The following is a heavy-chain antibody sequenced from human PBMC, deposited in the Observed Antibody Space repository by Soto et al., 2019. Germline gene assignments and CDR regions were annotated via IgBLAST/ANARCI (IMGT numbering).Heavy chain of an antibody. D-gene: IGHD2-15*01. CDR2: ISYSGST. J-gene: IGHJ5*02. CDR1: GASISTYY. Sequence: SETLSLTCTVSGASISTYYWSWIRQPPGKGLEWIGYISYSGSTNYNPSIKSRDTISFDASKNEISLQVRSATAADAAVYYCARDLKEYCSDGKCNWFDPWGQGTLVTVS. CDR3: ARDLKEYCSDGKCNWFDP. V-gene: IGHV4-59*01.